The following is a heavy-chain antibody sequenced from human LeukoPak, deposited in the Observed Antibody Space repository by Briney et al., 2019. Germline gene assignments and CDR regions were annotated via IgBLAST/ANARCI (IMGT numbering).Heavy chain of an antibody. Sequence: ASVEVSCKASGYTFTSYGISWVRQAPGQGLEWMGWITAYNGNTNYAQKLQGRVTMTTDTSTSTAYMELRSLRSDDTAVYYCARVGIQLWLYYFDYWGQGTLVTVSS. J-gene: IGHJ4*02. CDR1: GYTFTSYG. D-gene: IGHD5-18*01. CDR3: ARVGIQLWLYYFDY. V-gene: IGHV1-18*01. CDR2: ITAYNGNT.